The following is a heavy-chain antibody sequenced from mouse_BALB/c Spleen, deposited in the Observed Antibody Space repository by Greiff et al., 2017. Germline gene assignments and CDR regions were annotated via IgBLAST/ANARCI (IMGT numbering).Heavy chain of an antibody. Sequence: VQLQQSGAELVGSGASVKLSCTASGFNIKDYYMHWVKQRPEQGLEWIGWIDPEDGDTEYAPQFQGKATMTADTSTNPAYLQLSSLTSEDTAVYYCNEGGYGKYADYWGQGTTVTVSS. J-gene: IGHJ2*01. CDR2: IDPEDGDT. D-gene: IGHD2-10*02. CDR3: NEGGYGKYADY. V-gene: IGHV14-4*02. CDR1: GFNIKDYY.